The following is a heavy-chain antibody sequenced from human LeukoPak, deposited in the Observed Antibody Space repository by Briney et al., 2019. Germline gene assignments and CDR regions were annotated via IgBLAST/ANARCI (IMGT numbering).Heavy chain of an antibody. Sequence: SETLSLTCTVSGGSISSSSYYWGWIRQPPGKGLEWIGSIYYSGSTYYNPSLKSRVTISVDTSKNQFSLKLSSVTAADTAVYYCARILVDTAMVTGSDAFDIWGRGTMVTVSS. V-gene: IGHV4-39*07. CDR2: IYYSGST. D-gene: IGHD5-18*01. CDR3: ARILVDTAMVTGSDAFDI. CDR1: GGSISSSSYY. J-gene: IGHJ3*02.